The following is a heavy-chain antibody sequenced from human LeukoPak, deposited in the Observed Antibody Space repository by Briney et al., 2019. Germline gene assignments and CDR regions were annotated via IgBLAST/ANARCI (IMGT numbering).Heavy chain of an antibody. V-gene: IGHV4-59*01. CDR3: ARGPDYYDSSGYYFYFDY. CDR1: GGSISSYY. D-gene: IGHD3-22*01. CDR2: IYYSGST. J-gene: IGHJ4*02. Sequence: SETLSLTCTVSGGSISSYYWSWIRQPPGKGLEWIGYIYYSGSTNYNPSLKSRVTISVDTFKNQFSLKLSSVTAADTAVYYCARGPDYYDSSGYYFYFDYWGQGTLVTVSS.